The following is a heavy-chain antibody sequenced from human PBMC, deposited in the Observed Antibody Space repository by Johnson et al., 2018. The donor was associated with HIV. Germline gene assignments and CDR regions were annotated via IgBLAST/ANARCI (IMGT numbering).Heavy chain of an antibody. V-gene: IGHV3-30*04. CDR2: ISFDGGTK. CDR1: ALNFSDYS. J-gene: IGHJ3*02. Sequence: QVQLVESGGGVVQPGRSMRLSCAASALNFSDYSMHWVRQAPGKGLEWVAIISFDGGTKYYADSVKGRFTISRDNAKNSLYLQMNSLRAEDTAVYYCARLEDRGRGAFDIWGQGTMVTVSS. CDR3: ARLEDRGRGAFDI. D-gene: IGHD3-10*01.